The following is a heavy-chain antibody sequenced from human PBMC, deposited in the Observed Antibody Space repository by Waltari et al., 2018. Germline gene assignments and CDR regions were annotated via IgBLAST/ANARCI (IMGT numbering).Heavy chain of an antibody. V-gene: IGHV5-51*01. D-gene: IGHD3-10*01. CDR3: ARLPYYYGSGSYYSDYGMDV. J-gene: IGHJ6*02. CDR1: GSLFTHYW. Sequence: EVQLVQSGAEVKKPGESLRISCQGSGSLFTHYWIGGVRPMPGKGLEWMGVIYPGDFDTRYSPSFQGQVTISADKSINTAYLQWSSLKASDTAMYYCARLPYYYGSGSYYSDYGMDVWGQGTTVTVSS. CDR2: IYPGDFDT.